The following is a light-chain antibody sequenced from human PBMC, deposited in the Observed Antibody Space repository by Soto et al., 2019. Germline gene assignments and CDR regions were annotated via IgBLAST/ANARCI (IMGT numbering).Light chain of an antibody. Sequence: EIVLTQSPATLSLSPGDRATLSCRASQSIGIYLAWYQQTPGQSPRLLIYEASNRATGVPAKFSGTGSGTDFTLTISNLESEDFGIYYCQQRSTWPLTFGGGTRVEI. V-gene: IGKV3-11*01. CDR2: EAS. CDR3: QQRSTWPLT. CDR1: QSIGIY. J-gene: IGKJ4*01.